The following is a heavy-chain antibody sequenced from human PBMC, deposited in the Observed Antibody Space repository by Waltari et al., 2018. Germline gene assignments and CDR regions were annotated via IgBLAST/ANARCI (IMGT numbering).Heavy chain of an antibody. CDR2: IYFDGSNE. D-gene: IGHD7-27*01. CDR3: AKDQWTGDYYYGMDV. Sequence: QVQLVESGGGVVQPARSLRLSCAASGFNFGNYGMHWVRQAPGKGLECVALIYFDGSNEDYSESVKGRFTISRDNSKNTLFLQMSRLRAEDTAMYYCAKDQWTGDYYYGMDVWGQGTTVTVSS. CDR1: GFNFGNYG. J-gene: IGHJ6*02. V-gene: IGHV3-30*18.